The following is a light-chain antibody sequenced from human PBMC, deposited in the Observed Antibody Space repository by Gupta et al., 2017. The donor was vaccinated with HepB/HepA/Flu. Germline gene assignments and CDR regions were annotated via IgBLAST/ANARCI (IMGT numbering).Light chain of an antibody. V-gene: IGLV2-11*01. CDR1: NSDVGYYNN. CDR2: DVN. CDR3: SSYAGSYTVLV. Sequence: QSALTQPRSVSGSPGQAVPISCTGTNSDVGYYNNVSWYQQHPGKAPNLMIYDVNKRPSAVPDGFSGAKYCNTAALTTTWLQAEDEADYYCSSYAGSYTVLVFGGGTKLTVL. J-gene: IGLJ2*01.